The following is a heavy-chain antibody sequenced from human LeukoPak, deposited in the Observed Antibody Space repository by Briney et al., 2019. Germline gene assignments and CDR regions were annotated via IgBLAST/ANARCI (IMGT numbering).Heavy chain of an antibody. Sequence: LAGGSLRLSCTASGFPFSSYDMLGLPEAPDKGLVGVAVISYDGSNKYNADSVKGRFTISRDNSKNTLYLQMNSLRAEDTAVYYCARTRSSSWYYFDYWGQGTLVTVSS. CDR1: GFPFSSYD. CDR3: ARTRSSSWYYFDY. V-gene: IGHV3-30-3*01. D-gene: IGHD6-13*01. J-gene: IGHJ4*02. CDR2: ISYDGSNK.